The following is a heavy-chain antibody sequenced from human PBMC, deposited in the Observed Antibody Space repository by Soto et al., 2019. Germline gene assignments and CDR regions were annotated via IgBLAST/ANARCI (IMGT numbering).Heavy chain of an antibody. D-gene: IGHD2-21*02. J-gene: IGHJ4*02. CDR3: ARRVTFAGDSAAIIDY. V-gene: IGHV3-64*02. CDR2: ISSDGGGT. CDR1: GFTFSTYA. Sequence: PGGSLRLSCAASGFTFSTYAMHWVRQAPGKGLEYVSAISSDGGGTYYADSVKGRFTISRDNSKNTLWLQMGSLRAEDMAIYYCARRVTFAGDSAAIIDYRGPGNLVTVAS.